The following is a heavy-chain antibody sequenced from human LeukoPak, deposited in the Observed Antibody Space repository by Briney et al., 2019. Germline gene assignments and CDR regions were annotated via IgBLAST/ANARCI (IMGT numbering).Heavy chain of an antibody. CDR2: IYYSGST. Sequence: SETLSLTCTVSGGSISSYYWSWIRQPPGKGLEWIGYIYYSGSTNYNPSLKSRVTISVDTSKNQFSLKLSSVTAADTAVYYCAGLGVMGGAGGGWFDPWGQGTLVTVSS. D-gene: IGHD2-21*01. V-gene: IGHV4-59*01. J-gene: IGHJ5*02. CDR1: GGSISSYY. CDR3: AGLGVMGGAGGGWFDP.